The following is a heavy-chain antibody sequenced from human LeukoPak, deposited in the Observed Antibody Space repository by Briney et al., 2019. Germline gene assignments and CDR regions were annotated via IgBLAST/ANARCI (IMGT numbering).Heavy chain of an antibody. CDR1: GYTFTSYY. CDR2: MNPNSGNT. V-gene: IGHV1-8*02. CDR3: ASTIGATGFDY. D-gene: IGHD3-10*01. Sequence: ASVKVSCKASGYTFTSYYMHWVRQAPGQGLEWMGWMNPNSGNTGYAQKFQGRVTMTRNTSISTAYMELSSLRSEDTAVYYCASTIGATGFDYWGQGTLVTVSS. J-gene: IGHJ4*02.